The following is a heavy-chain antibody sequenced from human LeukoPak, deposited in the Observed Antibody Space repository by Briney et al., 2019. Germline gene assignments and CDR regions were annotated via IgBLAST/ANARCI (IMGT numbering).Heavy chain of an antibody. V-gene: IGHV4-39*07. J-gene: IGHJ6*02. CDR3: ATDLHHSSGPNHGYYYYGMDV. CDR1: GGSISSGSYY. D-gene: IGHD6-19*01. CDR2: IYHSGST. Sequence: SETLSLTCTVSGGSISSGSYYWSWVRQPPGKGLEWIGEIYHSGSTNYNPSLKSRVTISVDKSKNQFSLKLSSVTAADTAVYYCATDLHHSSGPNHGYYYYGMDVWGQGTTVTVSS.